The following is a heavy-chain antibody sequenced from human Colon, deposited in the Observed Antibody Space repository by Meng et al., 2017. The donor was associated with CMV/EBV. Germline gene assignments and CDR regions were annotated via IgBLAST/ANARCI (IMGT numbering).Heavy chain of an antibody. CDR2: ISWDSGSI. Sequence: GGSLRLSCAGSGFRFEDYAMHWVRQAPGKGLEWVSSISWDSGSIAYADSVKGRFTISRDNAKNSLYLQMNSLRAEDTALYYCAILNYFFDYWGQGTLVTVSS. D-gene: IGHD5-24*01. V-gene: IGHV3-9*01. CDR3: AILNYFFDY. CDR1: GFRFEDYA. J-gene: IGHJ4*02.